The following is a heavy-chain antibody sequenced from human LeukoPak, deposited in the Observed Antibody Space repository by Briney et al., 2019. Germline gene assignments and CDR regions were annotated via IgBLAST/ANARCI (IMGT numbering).Heavy chain of an antibody. CDR1: GGSFSGYY. CDR3: ARGGRYSSGWSRTSICYFDY. V-gene: IGHV4-34*01. D-gene: IGHD6-19*01. CDR2: INHSGST. J-gene: IGHJ4*02. Sequence: PSETLSLTCAVYGGSFSGYYWSWIRQPPGKGLEWIGEINHSGSTNYIPSLKSRVTISVDTSKNQFSLKLSSVTAADTAVYYCARGGRYSSGWSRTSICYFDYWGQGTLVTVSS.